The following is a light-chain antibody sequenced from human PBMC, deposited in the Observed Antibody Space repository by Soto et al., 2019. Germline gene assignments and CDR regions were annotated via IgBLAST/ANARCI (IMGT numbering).Light chain of an antibody. Sequence: EIVMTQSPATLSVSPGERATLSCRASQSVSSNLAWYQQKPGQAPRLLIYGASTRATGIPARFSGGGSGTELTLTISSLQSEDFAVHYCQQYNNWPPLTFGGGTKVEIK. V-gene: IGKV3-15*01. CDR3: QQYNNWPPLT. CDR2: GAS. CDR1: QSVSSN. J-gene: IGKJ4*01.